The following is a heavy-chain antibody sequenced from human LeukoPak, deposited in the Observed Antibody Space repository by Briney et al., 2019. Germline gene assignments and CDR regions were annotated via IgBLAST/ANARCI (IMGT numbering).Heavy chain of an antibody. CDR1: GFTFSSYD. D-gene: IGHD6-19*01. Sequence: GGSLRLSCAASGFTFSSYDMHWVRQATGKGLEWVSGIDTAGDTYYPDSVKGRFTISRENAKNSLYLQMNSLRVGDTAVYYCARAGGSAWYAFDIWDQGTMVTVSS. CDR2: IDTAGDT. V-gene: IGHV3-13*04. CDR3: ARAGGSAWYAFDI. J-gene: IGHJ3*02.